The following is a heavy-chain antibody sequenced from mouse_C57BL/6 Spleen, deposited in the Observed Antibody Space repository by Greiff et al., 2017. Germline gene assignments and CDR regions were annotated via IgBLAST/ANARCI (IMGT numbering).Heavy chain of an antibody. V-gene: IGHV5-4*01. Sequence: DVKLVESGGGLVKPGGSLKLSCAASGFTFSSYAMSWVRQTPEKRLEWVATISAGGSYTYYPDNVKGRFTISRDNAKNNLYLQLSHLKSEDTAMYYCARDTLIYDDYGFEAMDYWGQGTSVTVSS. D-gene: IGHD2-4*01. CDR2: ISAGGSYT. CDR1: GFTFSSYA. CDR3: ARDTLIYDDYGFEAMDY. J-gene: IGHJ4*01.